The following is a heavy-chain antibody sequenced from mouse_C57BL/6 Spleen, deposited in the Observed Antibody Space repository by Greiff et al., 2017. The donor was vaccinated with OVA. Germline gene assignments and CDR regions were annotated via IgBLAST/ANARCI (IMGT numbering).Heavy chain of an antibody. CDR1: GYSITSGYY. CDR2: IRYDGSN. CDR3: ARTTIDYDFDD. V-gene: IGHV3-6*01. D-gene: IGHD2-4*01. J-gene: IGHJ2*01. Sequence: VQLQQSGPGLVKPSQSLSLTCSVTGYSITSGYYWNWIRQFPGNKLEWMGYIRYDGSNNYNPSLKNRISITRDTSKNQLFLKLNAVTTEDTATYYCARTTIDYDFDDWGQGTTLTVSS.